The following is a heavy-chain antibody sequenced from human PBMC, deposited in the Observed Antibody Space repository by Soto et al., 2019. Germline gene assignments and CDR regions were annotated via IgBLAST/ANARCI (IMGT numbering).Heavy chain of an antibody. J-gene: IGHJ6*02. CDR2: INAGNGNT. D-gene: IGHD6-6*01. Sequence: ASVKVSCKASGYTFTSYAMHWVRQAPGQRLEWMGWINAGNGNTKYSQKFQGRVTITRDTSASTAYMELRSLRSEDTAVYYCARWIAAHSRAYYYATDVCGQATTVTVS. CDR3: ARWIAAHSRAYYYATDV. CDR1: GYTFTSYA. V-gene: IGHV1-3*01.